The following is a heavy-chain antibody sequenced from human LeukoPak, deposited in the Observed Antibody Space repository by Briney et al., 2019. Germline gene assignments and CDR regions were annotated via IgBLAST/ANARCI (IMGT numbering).Heavy chain of an antibody. CDR1: GGSISSYY. V-gene: IGHV4-4*07. Sequence: SETLSLTCTVSGGSISSYYWSWIRQPAGKGLEWIGRIYTSGSTNYNPSLKSRVTMSVDTSKNQFSLKLSSVTAADTAVYYCARGSDYGDYVAAFDVWGQGTMVTVSS. D-gene: IGHD4-17*01. CDR3: ARGSDYGDYVAAFDV. J-gene: IGHJ3*01. CDR2: IYTSGST.